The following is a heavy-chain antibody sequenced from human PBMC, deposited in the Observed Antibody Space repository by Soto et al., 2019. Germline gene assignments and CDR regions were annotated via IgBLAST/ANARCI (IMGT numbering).Heavy chain of an antibody. V-gene: IGHV3-9*01. J-gene: IGHJ4*02. CDR2: ISWNGAAT. D-gene: IGHD3-10*01. CDR1: GVTFDDYA. Sequence: EAQLVESGGGLVQPGRSLRLSCVASGVTFDDYAIHWVRQAPGKGLEWVSGISWNGAATGYADSVKGRFTISRDNAKNSLYLQMSSLRTADTARYYCANLPLYGSGFDCWGQGTLVTVSS. CDR3: ANLPLYGSGFDC.